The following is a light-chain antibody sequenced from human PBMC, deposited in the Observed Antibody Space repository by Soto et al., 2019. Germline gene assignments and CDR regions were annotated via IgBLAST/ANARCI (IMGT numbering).Light chain of an antibody. CDR1: SSNVGSYNF. CDR3: CSYAGNNALV. CDR2: EVS. Sequence: QSALTQPASVSGSRGQSITISCTGTSSNVGSYNFVSWYRQYPGKAPELIIYEVSQRPSTFFIRFSGSKSGNTASLTISGLQSDDEADYYCCSYAGNNALVFGGGTKVTVL. J-gene: IGLJ3*02. V-gene: IGLV2-23*02.